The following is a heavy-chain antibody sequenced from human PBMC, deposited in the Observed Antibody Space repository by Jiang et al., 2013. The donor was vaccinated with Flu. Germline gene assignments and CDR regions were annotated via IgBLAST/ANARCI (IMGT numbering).Heavy chain of an antibody. V-gene: IGHV4-59*01. Sequence: GSGLVKPSETLSLTCTVSGDSISIYYWNWIRQPPGKGLEWVGHISFSGKTAYSPSLKSRVTMSRDTSKNQFFXTVSSVTAADTAVYYCARGREDPYYQYFGMGRLGQRATVSVS. D-gene: IGHD3-16*01. J-gene: IGHJ6*04. CDR1: GDSISIYY. CDR2: ISFSGKT. CDR3: ARGREDPYYQYFGMGR.